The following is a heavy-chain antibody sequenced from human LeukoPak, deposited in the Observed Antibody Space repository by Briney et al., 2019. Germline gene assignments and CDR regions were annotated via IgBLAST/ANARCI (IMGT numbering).Heavy chain of an antibody. CDR1: GFTFSSHW. J-gene: IGHJ6*04. CDR2: IDSHGTST. CDR3: AKDRPPMDV. Sequence: GGSLRLSCAASGFTFSSHWMHWVRQAPGKGLVWVSRIDSHGTSTIDADSVKGRFTVSRDNAKNTLYLQMNSLRADDTAVYYCAKDRPPMDVWGKGTTVTVSS. V-gene: IGHV3-74*01.